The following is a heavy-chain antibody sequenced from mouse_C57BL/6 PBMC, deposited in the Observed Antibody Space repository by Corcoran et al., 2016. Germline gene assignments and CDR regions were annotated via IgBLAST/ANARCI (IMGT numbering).Heavy chain of an antibody. D-gene: IGHD2-4*01. CDR2: ILPGSGST. CDR3: ARGRAYYDYDGAYFDY. V-gene: IGHV1-9*01. J-gene: IGHJ2*01. Sequence: QVQLQQSGAELMKPGASVKLSCKATGYTFTGYWIEWVKQRPGHGLEWIGEILPGSGSTNYNEKFKGKATFTADTSSNTAYMQLSSLTTEDSAIYYCARGRAYYDYDGAYFDYWGQGTTLTVSS. CDR1: GYTFTGYW.